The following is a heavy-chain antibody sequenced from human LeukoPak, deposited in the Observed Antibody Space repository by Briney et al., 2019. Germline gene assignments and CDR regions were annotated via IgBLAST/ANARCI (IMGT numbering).Heavy chain of an antibody. D-gene: IGHD5-12*01. J-gene: IGHJ4*02. V-gene: IGHV4-38-2*02. Sequence: SETLSLTCNVSDYSISSTYYWGWIRQPPGKGLEWIGSIYHSGSTYSNPSLKSRVTISLDTSKNQFSLKLSSVTAADTVVYYCARDESGYNYFDYWGQGTLVTVSS. CDR2: IYHSGST. CDR1: DYSISSTYY. CDR3: ARDESGYNYFDY.